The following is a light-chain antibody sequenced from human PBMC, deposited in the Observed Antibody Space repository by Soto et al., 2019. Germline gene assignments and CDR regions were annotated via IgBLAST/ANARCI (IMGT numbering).Light chain of an antibody. Sequence: EIVLTQSPGTLSLSPGERVTLSCRASQSISNNHLAWYQQKPGQAPRLLIHGTSNRATGIPDGFSDSGSGTEFTLTISSLQPEDFAVYYCHQYDNWPKTFGQGTRLEIK. CDR1: QSISNNH. CDR3: HQYDNWPKT. V-gene: IGKV3-20*01. CDR2: GTS. J-gene: IGKJ5*01.